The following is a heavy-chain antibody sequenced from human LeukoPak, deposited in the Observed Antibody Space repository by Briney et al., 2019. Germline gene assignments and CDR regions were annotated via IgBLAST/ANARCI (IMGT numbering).Heavy chain of an antibody. Sequence: SVKVSCKASGGTFSSYAISWVRQAPGQGLEWMGGIIPIFGTANYAQKFQGRVAITADESTSTAYMELSSLRSEDTAVYYCARGGDSSRWDQDGFDYWGQGTLVTVSS. CDR1: GGTFSSYA. D-gene: IGHD6-13*01. CDR2: IIPIFGTA. CDR3: ARGGDSSRWDQDGFDY. V-gene: IGHV1-69*13. J-gene: IGHJ4*02.